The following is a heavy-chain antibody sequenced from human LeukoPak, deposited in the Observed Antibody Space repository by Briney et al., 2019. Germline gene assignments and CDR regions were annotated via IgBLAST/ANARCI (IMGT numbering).Heavy chain of an antibody. D-gene: IGHD3-22*01. CDR2: ISAYNGNT. Sequence: ASVKVSCKASGYTFTSYGISWVRQAPGQGLEWMGWISAYNGNTNYALKLQGRVTMTTDTSTSTAYMELRSLRSDDTAVYYCARSVSGDYYDSSGYYTPHFDYWSQGTLVTVSS. CDR1: GYTFTSYG. CDR3: ARSVSGDYYDSSGYYTPHFDY. V-gene: IGHV1-18*01. J-gene: IGHJ4*02.